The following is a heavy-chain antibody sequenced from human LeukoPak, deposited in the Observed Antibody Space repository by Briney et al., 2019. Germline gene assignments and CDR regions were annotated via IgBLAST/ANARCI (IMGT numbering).Heavy chain of an antibody. Sequence: PSETLSLTCTVSGGSISSSSYYWGWIRQPPGKGLEWIGGIYYSGSTYYNPSLKSRVTISVDTPKNQFSLKLSSVTAAHTAVYYCASLDTAMVTIDYWGQGTLVTVSS. V-gene: IGHV4-39*07. D-gene: IGHD5-18*01. J-gene: IGHJ4*02. CDR2: IYYSGST. CDR3: ASLDTAMVTIDY. CDR1: GGSISSSSYY.